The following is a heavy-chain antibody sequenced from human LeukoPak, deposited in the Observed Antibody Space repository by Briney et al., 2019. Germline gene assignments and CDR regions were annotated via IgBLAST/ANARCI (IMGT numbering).Heavy chain of an antibody. CDR2: INHSGST. CDR3: ASGVARYYYDGMDV. J-gene: IGHJ6*02. V-gene: IGHV4-34*01. CDR1: GGSFSGYY. D-gene: IGHD2-15*01. Sequence: SETLSLTCDVYGGSFSGYYWSWIRQPPGKGLEWIGEINHSGSTNYNPSLKSRVTISVDTSKSQFSLKLSSVTAADTAVYYCASGVARYYYDGMDVWGQGTTVTVSS.